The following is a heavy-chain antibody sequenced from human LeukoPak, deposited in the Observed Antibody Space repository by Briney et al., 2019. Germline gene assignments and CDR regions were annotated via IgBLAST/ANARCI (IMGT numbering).Heavy chain of an antibody. CDR1: RFTFTSSY. D-gene: IGHD3-22*01. Sequence: GGSLRRSCTASRFTFTSSYMRWVRQAPGKGLDWVSVIYSSDNTYYADSVKGRFTISRDNAKNSLYLQMNSLRAEDTAVYYCARDMGIITMIVVPLDYWGQGTLVTVSS. V-gene: IGHV3-53*01. J-gene: IGHJ4*02. CDR3: ARDMGIITMIVVPLDY. CDR2: IYSSDNT.